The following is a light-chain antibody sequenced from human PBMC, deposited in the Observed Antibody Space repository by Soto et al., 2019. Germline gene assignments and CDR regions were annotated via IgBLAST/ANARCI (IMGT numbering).Light chain of an antibody. CDR3: QQYNSYPWT. J-gene: IGKJ1*01. Sequence: DIQMTQSPSTLSASVGDRVTITCRASQSISSWLAWYQQKPGKAPKLLIYKASSLESGVPSRFSGSGSGTEFTVTISSLQPDDFATYYCQQYNSYPWTFGQRTKVEIK. CDR2: KAS. CDR1: QSISSW. V-gene: IGKV1-5*03.